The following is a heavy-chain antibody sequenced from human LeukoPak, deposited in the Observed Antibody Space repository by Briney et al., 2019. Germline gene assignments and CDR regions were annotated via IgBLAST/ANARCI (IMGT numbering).Heavy chain of an antibody. CDR3: ARLYGSGSYYKSDAFDI. D-gene: IGHD3-10*01. J-gene: IGHJ3*02. CDR2: IYPGDSDT. Sequence: GESLKISCKCSVYSFTSYGMGGVRQMPGKGLEWMGIIYPGDSDTRYSPSFQGQVTISADKSVSTAYLQWSSLKASEADMYYCARLYGSGSYYKSDAFDIWGQGTMVTVSS. CDR1: VYSFTSYG. V-gene: IGHV5-51*01.